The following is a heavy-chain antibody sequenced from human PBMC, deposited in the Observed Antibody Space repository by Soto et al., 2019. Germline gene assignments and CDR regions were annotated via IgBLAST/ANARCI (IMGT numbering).Heavy chain of an antibody. CDR3: AKSPSVSSRRGYSGFWALGRLDP. CDR2: ISGRGERI. J-gene: IGHJ5*02. D-gene: IGHD2-21*01. V-gene: IGHV3-23*01. CDR1: GFTYSSSA. Sequence: LESGGGLVQPGESLRLSCAASGFTYSSSAMSWVRQAPGKGLEWVSGISGRGERIYYADSVKGRFTVSRDNSNNSLYLKMNSLRAEDTAVNYSAKSPSVSSRRGYSGFWALGRLDPWGQGSLVAVSS.